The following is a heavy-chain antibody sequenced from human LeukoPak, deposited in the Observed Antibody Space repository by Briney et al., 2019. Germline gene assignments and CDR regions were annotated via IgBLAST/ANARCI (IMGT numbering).Heavy chain of an antibody. CDR3: ARAGSHWHYVY. V-gene: IGHV3-48*01. CDR1: GFTFRSYS. J-gene: IGHJ4*02. Sequence: QSGGSLRLSCAASGFTFRSYSMNWVRQAPGKGLEWISYISSTGSTIYYADSVKGRFTISRDNAKNSLSLQMNNLRVEDTAVYYCARAGSHWHYVYWGQGTVVTVSS. CDR2: ISSTGSTI. D-gene: IGHD3-10*01.